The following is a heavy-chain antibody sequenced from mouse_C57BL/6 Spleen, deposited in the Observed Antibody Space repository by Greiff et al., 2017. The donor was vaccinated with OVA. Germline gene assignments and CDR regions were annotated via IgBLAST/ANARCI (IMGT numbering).Heavy chain of an antibody. J-gene: IGHJ2*01. CDR2: INPNNGGT. CDR1: GYTFTDYN. V-gene: IGHV1-22*01. CDR3: ARYPFVGYGFDY. Sequence: EVQLQQSGPELVKPGASVKMSCKASGYTFTDYNMHWVKQSHGKSLEWIGYINPNNGGTSYNQKFKGKATLTVNKSSSTAYMELRSLTSEDSAVYYCARYPFVGYGFDYWGQGTTLTVSS. D-gene: IGHD3-1*01.